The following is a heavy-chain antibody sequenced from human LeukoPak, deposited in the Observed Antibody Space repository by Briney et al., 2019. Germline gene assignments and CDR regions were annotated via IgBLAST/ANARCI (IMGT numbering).Heavy chain of an antibody. CDR1: GGSISSGDYY. CDR3: ARHVPCSSTSCYGRGDAFDI. Sequence: SQTLSLTCTVSGGSISSGDYYWSWIRQPPGKGLEWIGYIYYSGSTYYNPSLKSRVTISVDTSKNQFSLKLSSVTAADTAVYYCARHVPCSSTSCYGRGDAFDIWGQGTMVTVSS. CDR2: IYYSGST. V-gene: IGHV4-30-4*01. D-gene: IGHD2-2*01. J-gene: IGHJ3*02.